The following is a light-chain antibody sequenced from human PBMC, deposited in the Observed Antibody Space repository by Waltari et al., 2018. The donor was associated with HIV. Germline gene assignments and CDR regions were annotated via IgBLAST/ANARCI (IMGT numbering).Light chain of an antibody. J-gene: IGLJ2*01. V-gene: IGLV1-44*01. CDR1: RYNIGSTG. CDR2: SSN. Sequence: QSVLTQPPSASRTPGQRVTISCSGSRYNIGSTGVEWYQQLPGTAPKVVIHSSNQRPSGVPDRFSGSKSGTSASLAISGLQSEDEADYYCAAWDDSLNVVTFGGGTKLTVL. CDR3: AAWDDSLNVVT.